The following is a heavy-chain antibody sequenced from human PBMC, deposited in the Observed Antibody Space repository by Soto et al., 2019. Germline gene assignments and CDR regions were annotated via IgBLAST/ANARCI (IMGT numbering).Heavy chain of an antibody. J-gene: IGHJ5*02. V-gene: IGHV4-34*01. Sequence: SETLSLTCAVYGGFLSESYWTWIRQPPGKGLEWIGEINHVGGTNYNPSLKSRVTMSVDTSQNQFSLRLISVTAADTAMYFCVRIRYPFPPSVYRLDPWGQGTPVTVSS. D-gene: IGHD3-16*02. CDR2: INHVGGT. CDR1: GGFLSESY. CDR3: VRIRYPFPPSVYRLDP.